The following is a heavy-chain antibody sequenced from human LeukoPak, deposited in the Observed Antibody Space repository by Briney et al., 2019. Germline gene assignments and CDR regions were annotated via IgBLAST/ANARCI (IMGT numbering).Heavy chain of an antibody. CDR1: GFTFSSYS. D-gene: IGHD6-19*01. Sequence: GGSLRLSCAASGFTFSSYSMNWVRQAPGKRLEWVSSISSSSSSIYYADSGKGRFTISRDNAKNSLYLQMNSLRAEDTAVYYCARDPSGWYYFDYWGQGTLVTVSS. V-gene: IGHV3-21*01. J-gene: IGHJ4*02. CDR2: ISSSSSSI. CDR3: ARDPSGWYYFDY.